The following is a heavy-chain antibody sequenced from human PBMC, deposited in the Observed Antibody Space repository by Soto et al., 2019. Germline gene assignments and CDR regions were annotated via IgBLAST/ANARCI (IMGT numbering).Heavy chain of an antibody. CDR3: ATLRYSSSWYVLDY. V-gene: IGHV1-69*02. Sequence: QVQLVQSGAEVKKPGSSVKVSCKASGGTFSSYTISWVRQAPGQGLEWMGRIIPILGIANYAQKFQGRVTITADKSTGTAYMELSSLRSEDTAVYYCATLRYSSSWYVLDYWGQGTLVTVSS. CDR2: IIPILGIA. D-gene: IGHD6-13*01. CDR1: GGTFSSYT. J-gene: IGHJ4*02.